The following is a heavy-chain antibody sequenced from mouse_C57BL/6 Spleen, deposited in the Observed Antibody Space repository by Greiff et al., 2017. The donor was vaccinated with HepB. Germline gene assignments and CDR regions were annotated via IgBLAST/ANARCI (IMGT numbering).Heavy chain of an antibody. Sequence: VQLQQSGAELARPGASVKLSCKASGYTFTSYGISWVKQRTGQGLEWIGEIYPRSGNTYYNEKFKGKATLTADKSSSTAYMELRSLTSEDSAVYFCARRGGYYGSTLPYYFDYWGQGTTLTVSS. D-gene: IGHD1-1*01. J-gene: IGHJ2*01. CDR1: GYTFTSYG. CDR3: ARRGGYYGSTLPYYFDY. CDR2: IYPRSGNT. V-gene: IGHV1-81*01.